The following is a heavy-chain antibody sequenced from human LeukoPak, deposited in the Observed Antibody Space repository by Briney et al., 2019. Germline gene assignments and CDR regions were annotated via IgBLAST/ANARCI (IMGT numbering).Heavy chain of an antibody. CDR2: INPSGGST. Sequence: ASVKVSCKASGYTFTSYYMHWVRQAPGQGLEWMGIINPSGGSTSYAQKFQGRVTMTRDMSTSTVYMELSSLRSEDTAVYYCARDGRIQLWLLPYYYYYMDVWGKGTTVIVS. D-gene: IGHD5-18*01. V-gene: IGHV1-46*01. CDR1: GYTFTSYY. J-gene: IGHJ6*03. CDR3: ARDGRIQLWLLPYYYYYMDV.